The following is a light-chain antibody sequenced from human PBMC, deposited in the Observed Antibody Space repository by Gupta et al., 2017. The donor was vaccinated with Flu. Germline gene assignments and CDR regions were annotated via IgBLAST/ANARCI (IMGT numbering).Light chain of an antibody. Sequence: QSAPTQPRSVSGSPGQSVTISCTGTNYDVGRSNRVSWYEQRPGKAPKLILYDVTERPSGVPDRFSGSKSGNTASLTISGLQADEEADYFCSSHAGRVTWVFGTGTTVTVL. J-gene: IGLJ1*01. CDR2: DVT. CDR3: SSHAGRVTWV. V-gene: IGLV2-11*01. CDR1: NYDVGRSNR.